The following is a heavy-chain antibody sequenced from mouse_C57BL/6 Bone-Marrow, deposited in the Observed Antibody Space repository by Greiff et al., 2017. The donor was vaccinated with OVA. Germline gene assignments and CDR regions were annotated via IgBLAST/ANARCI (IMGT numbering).Heavy chain of an antibody. CDR3: VRQDYGSSYYWYFDV. CDR1: GFSFNTYA. V-gene: IGHV10-1*01. J-gene: IGHJ1*03. CDR2: IRSKSNNYAT. D-gene: IGHD1-1*01. Sequence: VQLVESGGGLVQPKGSLKLSCAASGFSFNTYAMNWVRQAPGKGLEWVARIRSKSNNYATYYADSVKDRFTISRDDSESMLYLQMNNLKTEDTAMYYCVRQDYGSSYYWYFDVWGTGTTVTVSS.